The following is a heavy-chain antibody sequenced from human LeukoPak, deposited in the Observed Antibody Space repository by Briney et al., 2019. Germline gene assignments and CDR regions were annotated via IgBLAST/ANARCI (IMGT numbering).Heavy chain of an antibody. CDR3: ARGGSAAEGDWFDP. D-gene: IGHD2-2*01. CDR2: IYYTGRT. J-gene: IGHJ5*02. CDR1: GGSISRGDYY. V-gene: IGHV4-30-4*01. Sequence: SETLSLTCTVSGGSISRGDYYWTWIRQPPGKGLEWIGYIYYTGRTYHNPSLDSRVTISGDTSKNQFSLQLSSVTVADTAVYYCARGGSAAEGDWFDPWGQGTLVTVSS.